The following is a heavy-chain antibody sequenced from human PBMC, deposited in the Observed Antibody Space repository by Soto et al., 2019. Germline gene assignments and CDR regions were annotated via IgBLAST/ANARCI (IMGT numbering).Heavy chain of an antibody. CDR2: ISSSDSTI. CDR1: GFTFSSYA. V-gene: IGHV3-48*03. J-gene: IGHJ4*02. D-gene: IGHD6-13*01. Sequence: EVQLVESGGGLVQPGGSLRLSCAASGFTFSSYAMNWVRQAPGKGLEWVSYISSSDSTIYYADSVKGRFTISRDNAENSLSLQMNSLRAEDTAVYYCARDSSSWDFDYWGQGSLVTVSS. CDR3: ARDSSSWDFDY.